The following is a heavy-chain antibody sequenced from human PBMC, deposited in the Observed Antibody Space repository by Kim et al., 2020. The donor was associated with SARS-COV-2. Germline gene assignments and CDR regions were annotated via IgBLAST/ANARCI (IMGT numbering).Heavy chain of an antibody. D-gene: IGHD2-21*02. CDR2: IGAYNGMS. J-gene: IGHJ6*02. V-gene: IGHV1-18*01. Sequence: ASVKVSCKASGYTFPAYGISWVRQARGQGLQWMGGIGAYNGMSDYGQTFHDRITMTTDISSSTAYLEVRSLRSDDTAIYFCARGGRGDHFYNGMDVWGQGTAVIVSS. CDR1: GYTFPAYG. CDR3: ARGGRGDHFYNGMDV.